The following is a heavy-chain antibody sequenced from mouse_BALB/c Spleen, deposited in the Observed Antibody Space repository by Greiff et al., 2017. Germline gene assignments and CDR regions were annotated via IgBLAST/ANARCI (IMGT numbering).Heavy chain of an antibody. J-gene: IGHJ1*01. V-gene: IGHV3-2*02. CDR2: ISYSGST. CDR1: GYSITSDYA. D-gene: IGHD1-1*01. Sequence: EVKLQESGPGLVKPSQSLSLTCTVTGYSITSDYAWNWIRQFPGNKLEWMGYISYSGSTSYNPSLKSRISITRDTSKNQFFLQLNSVTTEDTATYYCARCDYYGSSGYFDVWGAGTTVTVSS. CDR3: ARCDYYGSSGYFDV.